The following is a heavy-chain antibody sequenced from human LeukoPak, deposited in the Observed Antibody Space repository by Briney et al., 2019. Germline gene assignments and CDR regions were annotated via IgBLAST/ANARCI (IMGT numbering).Heavy chain of an antibody. Sequence: ASVKVSCKASGYTFTGYYMHWVRQAPGQGLEWMGWINPNSGGTNYAQKFQGRVTMTRDTSISTAYMELSRLRSDDTAVYYCVRAPRGAAGTRNKIDFDYWGQGTLVTVSS. CDR1: GYTFTGYY. CDR2: INPNSGGT. V-gene: IGHV1-2*02. CDR3: VRAPRGAAGTRNKIDFDY. J-gene: IGHJ4*02. D-gene: IGHD6-13*01.